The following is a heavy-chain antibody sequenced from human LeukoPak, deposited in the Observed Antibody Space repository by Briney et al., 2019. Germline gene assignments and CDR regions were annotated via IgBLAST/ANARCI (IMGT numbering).Heavy chain of an antibody. CDR3: ARQRRRRWSSGKTGRDV. Sequence: SETLSLTCAVYGGSFSGYYWSRIRQPPGKGLEWIGEINHSGSTNYNPSLKSRVTISVDTSKNQFSLKLSSVTAADTAVYYCARQRRRRWSSGKTGRDVCGKGSTVTVSS. CDR2: INHSGST. V-gene: IGHV4-34*01. D-gene: IGHD3-10*01. CDR1: GGSFSGYY. J-gene: IGHJ6*04.